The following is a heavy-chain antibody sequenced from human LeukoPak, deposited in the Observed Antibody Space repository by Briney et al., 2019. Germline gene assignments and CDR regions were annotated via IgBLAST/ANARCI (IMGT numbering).Heavy chain of an antibody. D-gene: IGHD6-13*01. CDR3: ARGGYSSSLGWFDP. CDR1: GGTFSSYA. V-gene: IGHV1-69*01. CDR2: IIPIFGTA. J-gene: IGHJ5*02. Sequence: GASVKVSCKASGGTFSSYAISWVRQAPGQGLEWMGGIIPIFGTANYAQKFQGRVTITADESTSTAYMELSSPRSEDTAVYYCARGGYSSSLGWFDPWGQGTLVTVSS.